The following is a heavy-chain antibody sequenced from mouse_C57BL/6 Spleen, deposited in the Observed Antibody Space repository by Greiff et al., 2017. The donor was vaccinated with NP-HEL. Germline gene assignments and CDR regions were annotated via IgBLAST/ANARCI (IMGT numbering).Heavy chain of an antibody. CDR1: GYTFTSYW. D-gene: IGHD2-4*01. V-gene: IGHV1-55*01. Sequence: QVQLQQPGAELVKPGASVKMSCKASGYTFTSYWITWVKQRPGQGLEWIGDIYPGSGSTNYNEKFKSKATLTVDKSSSTAYMQLSSLTSEDSAVYYCARRGLPYAMDYWGQGTSVTVSS. CDR3: ARRGLPYAMDY. CDR2: IYPGSGST. J-gene: IGHJ4*01.